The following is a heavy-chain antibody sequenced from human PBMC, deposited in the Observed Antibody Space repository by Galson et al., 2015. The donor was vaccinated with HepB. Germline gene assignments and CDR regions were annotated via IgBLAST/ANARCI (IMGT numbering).Heavy chain of an antibody. CDR3: APLLSGVGSFYI. D-gene: IGHD1-26*01. J-gene: IGHJ3*02. CDR2: IRSKADGGTT. Sequence: SLRLSCAASGFPFTDAWMTWVRQAPGKGLEWVGRIRSKADGGTTDYAAPVTGRFPISRDDSKNTVYLQMNSLETEDTAVYSCAPLLSGVGSFYIWGQGTTVTVSS. V-gene: IGHV3-15*01. CDR1: GFPFTDAW.